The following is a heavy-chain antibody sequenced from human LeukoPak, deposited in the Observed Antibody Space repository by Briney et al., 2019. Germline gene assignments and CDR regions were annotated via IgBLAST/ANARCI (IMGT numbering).Heavy chain of an antibody. D-gene: IGHD1-1*01. CDR3: TRDRGAYNLYDY. J-gene: IGHJ4*02. V-gene: IGHV3-49*01. CDR2: TRSKAYGETA. CDR1: GFTFGDYA. Sequence: GGSLRLSCTASGFTFGDYAMSWIRQAPGKGLEWVGFTRSKAYGETADYTASVKGRFTISRDDSKAIAYLQMNSLKTEDTAVYHCTRDRGAYNLYDYWGQGTLVTVSS.